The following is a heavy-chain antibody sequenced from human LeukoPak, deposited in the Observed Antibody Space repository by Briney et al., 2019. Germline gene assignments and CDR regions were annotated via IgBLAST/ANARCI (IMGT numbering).Heavy chain of an antibody. D-gene: IGHD3-3*01. V-gene: IGHV4-39*07. CDR3: AREGGTRFVLAS. CDR2: IYSTGST. CDR1: GHSISSNNYY. Sequence: SETLSLTCNVSGHSISSNNYYWNWIRQPPGKGLEWIVTIYSTGSTYYSAALKSRVTISVDTSKNQFFLKLSPVTAADTAVYYCAREGGTRFVLASWGQGTLVTVSS. J-gene: IGHJ5*02.